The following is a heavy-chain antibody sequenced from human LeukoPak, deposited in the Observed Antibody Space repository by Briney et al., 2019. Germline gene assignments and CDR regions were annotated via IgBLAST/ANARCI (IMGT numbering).Heavy chain of an antibody. CDR3: ARVVGVRYCAGDCSFDY. CDR2: INTNTGNP. Sequence: ASVKVSCKASGYTFTSYAMNWVRQAPGQGLEWMGWINTNTGNPTYAQGFTGRFVFSLDTSVSTAYLQISSLKAEDTAVYYCARVVGVRYCAGDCSFDYWGQGTLVTVSS. J-gene: IGHJ4*02. V-gene: IGHV7-4-1*02. D-gene: IGHD2-21*02. CDR1: GYTFTSYA.